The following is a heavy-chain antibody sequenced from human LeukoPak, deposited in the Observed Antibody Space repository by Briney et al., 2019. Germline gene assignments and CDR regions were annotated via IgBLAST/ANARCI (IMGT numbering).Heavy chain of an antibody. D-gene: IGHD4-17*01. J-gene: IGHJ4*02. CDR3: TRYPYGDYGFDS. V-gene: IGHV4-59*08. CDR1: GGAINSYS. Sequence: SETLSLTCTVSGGAINSYSWNWIRQPPGKGLEWIGVFSYTGSTNYNPSLKSRVTISVDTSKNQFSLKVSSVTAADTAVYYCTRYPYGDYGFDSWGQGTLVTVSS. CDR2: FSYTGST.